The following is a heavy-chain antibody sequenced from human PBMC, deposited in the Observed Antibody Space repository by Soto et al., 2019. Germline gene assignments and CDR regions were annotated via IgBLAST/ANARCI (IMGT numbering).Heavy chain of an antibody. CDR2: INPKSGGT. Sequence: ASVKVSCKTSGYTFSAYYMHWVRQAPGQGLEWMGWINPKSGGTLYAQKFQGRVTMTRDTSISTAYMELSRLRSDDTAVYYCAVSAGYGSAFDYWGQGTLVTVSS. CDR1: GYTFSAYY. V-gene: IGHV1-2*02. CDR3: AVSAGYGSAFDY. D-gene: IGHD2-15*01. J-gene: IGHJ4*02.